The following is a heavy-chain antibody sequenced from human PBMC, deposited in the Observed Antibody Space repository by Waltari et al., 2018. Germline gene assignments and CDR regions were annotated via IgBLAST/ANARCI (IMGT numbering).Heavy chain of an antibody. CDR3: ARGLRVGATNWFDP. Sequence: QVQLHQWGAGLLKPSGTLSLTCAVYGGSFSGDYFSCIRQPPGKGLEWIGEINHSGSTNYNPSLKSRVNISVDTSKNQFSLKLSSVTAADTAVYYCARGLRVGATNWFDPWGQGTLVTVSS. J-gene: IGHJ5*02. CDR1: GGSFSGDY. CDR2: INHSGST. V-gene: IGHV4-34*01. D-gene: IGHD1-26*01.